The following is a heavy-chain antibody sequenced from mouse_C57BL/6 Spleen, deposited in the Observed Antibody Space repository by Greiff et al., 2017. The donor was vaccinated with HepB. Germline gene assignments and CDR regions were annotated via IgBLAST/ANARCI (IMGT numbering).Heavy chain of an antibody. V-gene: IGHV1-7*01. CDR3: ARGGRNYLDD. J-gene: IGHJ2*01. CDR1: GYTFTSYW. D-gene: IGHD3-3*01. Sequence: QVHVKQSGAELAKPGASVKLSCKASGYTFTSYWMHWVKQRPGQGLEWIGYINPSSGYTKYNQKFKDKATLTADNSSSTAYMQLSSLTYEDSAVYYCARGGRNYLDDWGQGTTLTVSS. CDR2: INPSSGYT.